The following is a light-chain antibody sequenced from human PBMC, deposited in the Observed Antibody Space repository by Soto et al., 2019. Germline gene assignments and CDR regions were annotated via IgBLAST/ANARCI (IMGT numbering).Light chain of an antibody. CDR3: QQYKSYWT. CDR2: DAS. V-gene: IGKV1-5*01. CDR1: QSLSRW. J-gene: IGKJ1*01. Sequence: DIQMTQYPSTLSASVGDRSTITCRASQSLSRWLAWYQQKPGKSPNLLIYDASSLESAVPSRFSGSGSGTEFTLTISSLQPDDFATYYCQQYKSYWTFGQGTKVDIK.